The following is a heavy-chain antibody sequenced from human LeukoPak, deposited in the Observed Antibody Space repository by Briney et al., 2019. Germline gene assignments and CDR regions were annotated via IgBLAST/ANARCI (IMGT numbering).Heavy chain of an antibody. D-gene: IGHD3-10*01. CDR1: GGSISSYY. CDR2: IYYSGST. V-gene: IGHV4-59*12. J-gene: IGHJ5*02. CDR3: ARDSGTTGEVKFDP. Sequence: SETLSLTCTVSGGSISSYYWSWIRQPPGKGLKWIGYIYYSGSTNYNPSLKSRVTMSVDTSKNQFSLKLSSVTAADTAVYYCARDSGTTGEVKFDPWGQGTLVTVSS.